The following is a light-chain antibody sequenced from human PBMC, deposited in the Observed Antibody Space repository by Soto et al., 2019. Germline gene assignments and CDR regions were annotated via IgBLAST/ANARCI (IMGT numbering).Light chain of an antibody. CDR3: SSYTSSSTL. CDR2: EGS. V-gene: IGLV2-14*02. Sequence: QSALTQPASVSGSPGQSITISCTGTSSDVGTYNLVSWYQQHPGKAPKLMIYEGSKRPSGLSNRFSGSKSGNTASLTISGLQAEDEADYYCSSYTSSSTLFGTGTKVTVL. J-gene: IGLJ1*01. CDR1: SSDVGTYNL.